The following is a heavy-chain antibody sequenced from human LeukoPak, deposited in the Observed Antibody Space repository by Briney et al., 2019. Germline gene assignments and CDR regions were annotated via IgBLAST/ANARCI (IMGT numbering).Heavy chain of an antibody. CDR1: GFTFSSYW. Sequence: VGSLRLSCAASGFTFSSYWMHWVRQAPGKGLVWVSRIYSDGRGTRYADSVKGRFTISRDNAKNTLYLQMNSLRAEDTAVYYCARGPSWADSGYFDNWGQGTLVTVSS. J-gene: IGHJ4*02. CDR3: ARGPSWADSGYFDN. CDR2: IYSDGRGT. D-gene: IGHD3-10*01. V-gene: IGHV3-74*01.